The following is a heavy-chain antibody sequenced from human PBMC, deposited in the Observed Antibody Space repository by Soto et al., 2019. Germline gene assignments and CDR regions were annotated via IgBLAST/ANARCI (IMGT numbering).Heavy chain of an antibody. CDR2: LSGSGGIT. D-gene: IGHD3-16*01. CDR3: AKDLRDWGFFDY. CDR1: GFSFHTYA. V-gene: IGHV3-23*01. Sequence: GGSLRLSCAASGFSFHTYAMVWVRQAPGRGLEWVSSLSGSGGITNYADSVKGRFTISRDNSNNTLYLQMNNPRADDTAMYYCAKDLRDWGFFDYWGMGNLVTVSS. J-gene: IGHJ4*02.